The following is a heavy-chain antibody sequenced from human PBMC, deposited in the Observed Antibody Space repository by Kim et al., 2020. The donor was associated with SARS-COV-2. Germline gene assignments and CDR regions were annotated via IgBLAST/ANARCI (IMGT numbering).Heavy chain of an antibody. Sequence: ASVKVSCKASGYTFTGYYMHWVRQAPGQGLEWMGRINPNSGGTNYAQKFQGRVTMTRDTSISTAYMELSRLRSDDTAVYYCAREGRVDCTNGVCYENYYGMDVWGQGTTVTVSS. CDR1: GYTFTGYY. CDR2: INPNSGGT. V-gene: IGHV1-2*06. D-gene: IGHD2-8*01. J-gene: IGHJ6*02. CDR3: AREGRVDCTNGVCYENYYGMDV.